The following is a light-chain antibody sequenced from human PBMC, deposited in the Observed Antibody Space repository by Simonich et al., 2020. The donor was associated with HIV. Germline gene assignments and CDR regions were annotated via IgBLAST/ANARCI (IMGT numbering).Light chain of an antibody. CDR1: SSDVGGYNY. V-gene: IGLV2-8*01. CDR3: NSYAGSNNLV. Sequence: QSALTQPASVSGSPGQSITISCTGTSSDVGGYNYVSWYQQHPGKAPKLMISDVSKRPSGVSNRFSGSRSGNTASLTVSGLQAEDEADYYCNSYAGSNNLVFGGGTKLTVL. CDR2: DVS. J-gene: IGLJ3*02.